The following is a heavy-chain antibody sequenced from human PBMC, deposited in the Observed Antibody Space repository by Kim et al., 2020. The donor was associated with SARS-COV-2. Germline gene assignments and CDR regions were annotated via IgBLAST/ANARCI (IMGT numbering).Heavy chain of an antibody. CDR1: GYIFTGYY. V-gene: IGHV1-2*02. Sequence: ASVKVSCKASGYIFTGYYIHWVRQAPGQGLEWVGWINPNIGATNYAQRFEGRVTLTKDTSTNTAFMELRRLRSDDTAVYYCARGHGVDMRFYDFLAERGDVLDLWGQGTMVTVSS. CDR3: ARGHGVDMRFYDFLAERGDVLDL. CDR2: INPNIGAT. D-gene: IGHD3-3*01. J-gene: IGHJ3*01.